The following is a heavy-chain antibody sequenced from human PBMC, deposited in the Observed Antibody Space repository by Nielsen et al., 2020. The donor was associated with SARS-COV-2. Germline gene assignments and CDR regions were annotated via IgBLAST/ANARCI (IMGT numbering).Heavy chain of an antibody. D-gene: IGHD5-12*01. CDR1: GASISSVGYC. CDR3: AREASGYDHYKYGMDV. CDR2: IYFTGRT. Sequence: SETLSLTFTVSGASISSVGYCWSWMRQHPGKGLEWIGYIYFTGRTTYNLSLKSRVAMSVDTSKNQFSLDLKSVTAADTAVYYCAREASGYDHYKYGMDVWGLGATVTVSS. J-gene: IGHJ6*02. V-gene: IGHV4-31*03.